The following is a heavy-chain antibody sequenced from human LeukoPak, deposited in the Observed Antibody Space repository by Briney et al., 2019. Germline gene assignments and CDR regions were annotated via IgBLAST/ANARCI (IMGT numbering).Heavy chain of an antibody. D-gene: IGHD3-10*01. Sequence: SETLSLTCTVSGYSISSGYYWGWIRQPPGKGLEWIGSIYHSGSTYYNPSLKSRVTISVDTSKNQFSLKLSSVTAADTAVYYCARDYYGSGSSYRPFDYWGQGTLVTVSS. CDR2: IYHSGST. V-gene: IGHV4-38-2*02. J-gene: IGHJ4*02. CDR1: GYSISSGYY. CDR3: ARDYYGSGSSYRPFDY.